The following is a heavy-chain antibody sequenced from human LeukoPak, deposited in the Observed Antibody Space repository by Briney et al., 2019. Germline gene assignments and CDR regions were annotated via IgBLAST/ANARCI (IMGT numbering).Heavy chain of an antibody. CDR2: IYYSGSN. V-gene: IGHV4-59*01. D-gene: IGHD1-26*01. J-gene: IGHJ5*02. CDR1: GGSISSYY. CDR3: ARSAGNSGSYYVGWFDP. Sequence: PSETLSLTCTVSGGSISSYYWSWIRQPPGKGLEWIGYIYYSGSNNYNPSLKSRVTISVDTSKNQFSLKLSSVTAADTAVYYCARSAGNSGSYYVGWFDPWGQGTLVTVSS.